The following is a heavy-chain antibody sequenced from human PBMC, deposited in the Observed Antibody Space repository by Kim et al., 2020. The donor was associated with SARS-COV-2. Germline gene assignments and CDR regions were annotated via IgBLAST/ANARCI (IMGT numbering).Heavy chain of an antibody. CDR3: ALSRVRGAFDI. CDR2: ISSSSSYI. J-gene: IGHJ3*02. Sequence: GGSLRLSCAASGFTFSSYSMNWVRQAPGKGLEWVSSISSSSSYIYYADSVKGRFTISRDNAKNSLYLQMNSLRAEDTAVYYCALSRVRGAFDIWGQGTMVTVSS. CDR1: GFTFSSYS. V-gene: IGHV3-21*01.